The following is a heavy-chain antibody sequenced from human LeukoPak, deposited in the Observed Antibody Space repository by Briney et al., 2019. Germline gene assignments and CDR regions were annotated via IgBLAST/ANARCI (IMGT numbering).Heavy chain of an antibody. Sequence: GASVKVSCKASGGTFSSYAISWVRQAPGQGREWMGGIIPIFGTANYAQKFQGRVTITADESTSTAYMELSSLRSEDTAVYYCASVKVDTIFGVVTSKGYMDVWGKGTTVTVPS. J-gene: IGHJ6*03. CDR3: ASVKVDTIFGVVTSKGYMDV. D-gene: IGHD3-3*01. V-gene: IGHV1-69*13. CDR1: GGTFSSYA. CDR2: IIPIFGTA.